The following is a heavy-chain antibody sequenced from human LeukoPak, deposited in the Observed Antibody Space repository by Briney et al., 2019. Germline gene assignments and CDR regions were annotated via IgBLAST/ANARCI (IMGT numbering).Heavy chain of an antibody. Sequence: GESLKISCKGSGYSFTSYWIGWVRQMPGKGLEWMGIIYPGDSDTRYSPSFQGQVTISADKSISTAYLQWSSLKASDTAMYYCARLPPYARYYYYMDVWGKGTTVTVSS. J-gene: IGHJ6*03. V-gene: IGHV5-51*01. D-gene: IGHD2-2*01. CDR2: IYPGDSDT. CDR1: GYSFTSYW. CDR3: ARLPPYARYYYYMDV.